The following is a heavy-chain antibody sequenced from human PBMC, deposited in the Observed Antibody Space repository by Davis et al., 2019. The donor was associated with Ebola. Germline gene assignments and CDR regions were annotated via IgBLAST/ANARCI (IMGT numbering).Heavy chain of an antibody. CDR2: IYPGDSDT. D-gene: IGHD2-21*02. CDR3: ARTYCGGDCYSDWFDP. J-gene: IGHJ5*02. Sequence: KVSCKGSGYSFTSYWIGWVRQMPGKGLEWMGIIYPGDSDTRYSPSFQGQVTISAGKSISTAYLQWSSLKASDTAMYYCARTYCGGDCYSDWFDPWGQGTLVTVSS. V-gene: IGHV5-51*01. CDR1: GYSFTSYW.